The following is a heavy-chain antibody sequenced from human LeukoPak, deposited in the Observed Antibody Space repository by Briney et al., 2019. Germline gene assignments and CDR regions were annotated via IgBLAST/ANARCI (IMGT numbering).Heavy chain of an antibody. Sequence: PSETLSLTCTVSGGPTSTSSTHWGWVRQPPGKGLEWIGSIYYRGSTYYSPSLKSRVTISVDTSKNQFSLWLTSVTADDTAVYYCVTALTRDSSGWYVIDYWGQGTLVTVSS. CDR2: IYYRGST. CDR1: GGPTSTSSTH. V-gene: IGHV4-39*01. J-gene: IGHJ4*02. D-gene: IGHD6-19*01. CDR3: VTALTRDSSGWYVIDY.